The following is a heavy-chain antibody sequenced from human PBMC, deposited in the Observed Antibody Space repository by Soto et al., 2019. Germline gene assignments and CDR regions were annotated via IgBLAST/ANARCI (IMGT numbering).Heavy chain of an antibody. CDR1: GYTFTSYG. Sequence: QVQLVQSGAEVKKPGASVKVSCKASGYTFTSYGISWVRQAPGQGLEWMGLISAYNGNTNYAQKLQGRVTMTTDTSTSTAYMELRSLRSDDTAGYYCAIVGVRGVTRSYYYYDGMDVWGQGTTVTVSS. CDR3: AIVGVRGVTRSYYYYDGMDV. V-gene: IGHV1-18*04. CDR2: ISAYNGNT. D-gene: IGHD3-10*01. J-gene: IGHJ6*02.